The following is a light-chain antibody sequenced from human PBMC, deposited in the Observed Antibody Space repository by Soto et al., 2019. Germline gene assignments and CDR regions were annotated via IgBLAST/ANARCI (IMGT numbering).Light chain of an antibody. J-gene: IGKJ5*01. CDR3: QQRSNWPIT. CDR1: QSVSSN. Sequence: EMVMTQSPATLSVSPGERATLSCRASQSVSSNLAWYQQKPGQAPRLLIYGASNRATGIPARFSGSGSGTDFTLTINNLDPEDFAVYYCQQRSNWPITFGQGTRLEI. V-gene: IGKV3-11*01. CDR2: GAS.